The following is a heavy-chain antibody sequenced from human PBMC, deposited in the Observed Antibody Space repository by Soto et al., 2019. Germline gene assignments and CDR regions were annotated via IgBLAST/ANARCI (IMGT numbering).Heavy chain of an antibody. CDR1: GGSISSGGYY. D-gene: IGHD3-10*01. J-gene: IGHJ6*02. CDR3: ARAALLWCGEFSYYGMDV. Sequence: QVQLQESGPGLVKPSQTLSLTCTVSGGSISSGGYYWSWIRQHPGKGLEWIGYIYYSGSTYYNPSLKSRGTISVGRAKNQFSLELSAVTAADAAVYYCARAALLWCGEFSYYGMDVWGQGTTVTVSS. CDR2: IYYSGST. V-gene: IGHV4-31*03.